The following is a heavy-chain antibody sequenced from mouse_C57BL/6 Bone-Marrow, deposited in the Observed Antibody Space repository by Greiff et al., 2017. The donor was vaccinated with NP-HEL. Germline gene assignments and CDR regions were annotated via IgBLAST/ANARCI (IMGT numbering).Heavy chain of an antibody. CDR2: INPYNGGT. J-gene: IGHJ2*01. CDR1: GYTFTDYY. Sequence: EVQLQQSGPVLVKPGASVKMSCKASGYTFTDYYMNWVKQSHGKSLEWIGVINPYNGGTSYNQKFKGKATLTVDKSSSTAYMELNSLTSEDSAVYYCARKGGLRPDYWGQGTTLTVSS. V-gene: IGHV1-19*01. CDR3: ARKGGLRPDY. D-gene: IGHD2-4*01.